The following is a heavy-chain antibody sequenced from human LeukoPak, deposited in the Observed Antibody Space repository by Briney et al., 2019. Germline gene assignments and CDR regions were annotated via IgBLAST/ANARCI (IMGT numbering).Heavy chain of an antibody. V-gene: IGHV1-18*01. Sequence: ASVKVSCKASGYTFTSYGISWVRQAPGQGLEWMGWISAYNGNTNYAQKLQGRVTMTTDTSTGTAYMELRSLRSDDTAVYYCARLQFTIYGSGSPDYWGQGTLVTVSS. D-gene: IGHD3-10*01. CDR2: ISAYNGNT. CDR1: GYTFTSYG. CDR3: ARLQFTIYGSGSPDY. J-gene: IGHJ4*02.